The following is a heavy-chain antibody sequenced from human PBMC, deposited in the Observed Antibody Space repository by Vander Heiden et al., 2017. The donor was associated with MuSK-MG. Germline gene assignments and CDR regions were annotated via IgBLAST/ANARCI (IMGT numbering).Heavy chain of an antibody. V-gene: IGHV4-59*01. Sequence: QVQLQESGPGLVKPSETLSLTCTVSGGPISSYYWRWIRQPPGKGLGWIGYIYYSGSTNYNPPLKSRVTISVDTSKNQFSLKLSSVTAADTAVYYCARGVVHCSSTSCYPNNFDYWGQGTLVTVSS. D-gene: IGHD2-2*01. CDR3: ARGVVHCSSTSCYPNNFDY. J-gene: IGHJ4*02. CDR2: IYYSGST. CDR1: GGPISSYY.